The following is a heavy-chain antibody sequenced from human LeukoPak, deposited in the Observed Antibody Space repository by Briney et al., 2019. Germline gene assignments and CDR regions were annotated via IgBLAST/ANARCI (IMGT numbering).Heavy chain of an antibody. Sequence: SETLSLTCTVSGGSINSYYWSWLRQPPGKGLEWIGYVYYSGSTSYNPSLKSRVTISVDTSNNQFSMKLSSVTAADTAVYYCARFPSLSAAGTYWFDPWGQGTLVTVSS. D-gene: IGHD6-13*01. J-gene: IGHJ5*02. CDR2: VYYSGST. CDR1: GGSINSYY. CDR3: ARFPSLSAAGTYWFDP. V-gene: IGHV4-59*01.